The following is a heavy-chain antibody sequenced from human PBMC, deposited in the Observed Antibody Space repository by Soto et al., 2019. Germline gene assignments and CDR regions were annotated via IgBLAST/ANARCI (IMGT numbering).Heavy chain of an antibody. CDR3: ARGGNWFDP. D-gene: IGHD3-10*01. J-gene: IGHJ5*02. V-gene: IGHV3-7*05. CDR2: IEQGGGEK. Sequence: EVQLVESGGGLVQPGGSLRLSCAASGFSFSTYCMAWVRQAPGKGLEWVANIEQGGGEKDYVDSVRGRFTISRDTAKNSLYLQMNSLRAEETARYYCARGGNWFDPWGQGTLVSVSS. CDR1: GFSFSTYC.